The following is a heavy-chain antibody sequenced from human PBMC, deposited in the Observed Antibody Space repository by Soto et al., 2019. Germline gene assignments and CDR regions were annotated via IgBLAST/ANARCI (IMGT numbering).Heavy chain of an antibody. J-gene: IGHJ4*02. V-gene: IGHV1-3*01. CDR1: GYTFTSCA. D-gene: IGHD1-1*01. CDR3: ARDSVGFKPTGEFDY. Sequence: ASMKVTRNASGYTFTSCAMHWVRQAPGQRLEWMGGINAGNGNTKYSQKFQGRVTITRDTSASTAYMELSSLRSEDTAVYDCARDSVGFKPTGEFDYWGQGTLVTVS. CDR2: INAGNGNT.